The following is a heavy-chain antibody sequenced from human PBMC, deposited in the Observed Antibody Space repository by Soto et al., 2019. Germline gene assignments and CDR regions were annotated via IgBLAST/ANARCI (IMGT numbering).Heavy chain of an antibody. CDR1: GFTFSTYA. CDR3: ARDRGYSGYDYGAFEY. Sequence: EVQLVESGGGLVQPGGSLRLSCEASGFTFSTYAMHWVRQAPGKGLEYVSAVSSDGATTHYANSVKGRFTISRDNSKNTLYFQMGSLRAEDMAVYYCARDRGYSGYDYGAFEYWGQGTLVTVSS. J-gene: IGHJ4*02. V-gene: IGHV3-64*01. CDR2: VSSDGATT. D-gene: IGHD5-12*01.